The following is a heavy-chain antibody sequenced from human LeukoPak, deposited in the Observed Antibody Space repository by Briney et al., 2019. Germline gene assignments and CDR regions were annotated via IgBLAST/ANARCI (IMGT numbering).Heavy chain of an antibody. CDR3: ARRIVGATHFDY. J-gene: IGHJ4*02. Sequence: ASVKVSCKASGYTFTSYGISWVRQAPGQGLEWMGWISAYNGNTNYAQKLQGRVTMTTDTSTSTAYMELRSLRSEDTAVYYCARRIVGATHFDYWGQGTLVTVSS. D-gene: IGHD1-26*01. CDR2: ISAYNGNT. CDR1: GYTFTSYG. V-gene: IGHV1-18*01.